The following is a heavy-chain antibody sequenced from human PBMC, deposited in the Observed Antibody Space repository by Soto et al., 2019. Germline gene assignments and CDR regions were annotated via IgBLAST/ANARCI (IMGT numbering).Heavy chain of an antibody. CDR2: IIPILGIA. CDR3: ARDRLAYGMDV. Sequence: QVQLVQSGAEVKKPGSSVKVSCKASGGTFSSYTISWVRQAPGLGLEWMGRIIPILGIANYAQKFQGRVTITADKSTSTAYMELSSLRSEDTAVYYCARDRLAYGMDVWGQGTTVTVSS. J-gene: IGHJ6*02. D-gene: IGHD6-25*01. V-gene: IGHV1-69*08. CDR1: GGTFSSYT.